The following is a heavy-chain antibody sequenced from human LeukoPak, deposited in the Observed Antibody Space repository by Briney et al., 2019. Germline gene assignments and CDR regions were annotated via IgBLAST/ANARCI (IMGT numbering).Heavy chain of an antibody. CDR3: ATRLATVNVNPFDY. D-gene: IGHD4-17*01. Sequence: PGGSLRLSCAASGFTFSTFWMNWVRQAPGKGLEWVANIKPDGSEKYYVDSVKGRFTISRDNAKDSLYLQMNSLRAEDPAVYFCATRLATVNVNPFDYWRQGTLVTVSS. CDR2: IKPDGSEK. CDR1: GFTFSTFW. V-gene: IGHV3-7*01. J-gene: IGHJ4*02.